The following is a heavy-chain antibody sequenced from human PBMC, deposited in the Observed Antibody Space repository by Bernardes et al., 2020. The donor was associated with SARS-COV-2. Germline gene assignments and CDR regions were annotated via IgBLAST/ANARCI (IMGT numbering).Heavy chain of an antibody. Sequence: GGSLRLSCAASGFNLSGSAIQWVRQASGKGLEWIGRIRSKPKGYATTYAASLKGRFVISRDDSRNTAYLQIHSLKIDDTAVYYCTGDYLYWDQGTLVSVS. CDR1: GFNLSGSA. J-gene: IGHJ4*02. D-gene: IGHD4-17*01. V-gene: IGHV3-73*01. CDR3: TGDYLY. CDR2: IRSKPKGYAT.